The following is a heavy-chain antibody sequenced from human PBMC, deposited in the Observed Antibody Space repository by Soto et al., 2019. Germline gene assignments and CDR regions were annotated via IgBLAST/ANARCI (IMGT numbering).Heavy chain of an antibody. V-gene: IGHV4-30-4*01. D-gene: IGHD5-18*01. CDR3: ARAFNGYLIRGHKTNWFDP. Sequence: PSETLSLTCTVSGGSISSGDYYWSWIRQPPGKGLEWIGYIYYSGSTYYNPSLKSRVTISVDTSKNQFSLKLSSVTAADTAVYYCARAFNGYLIRGHKTNWFDPWGQGTLVTVSS. J-gene: IGHJ5*02. CDR2: IYYSGST. CDR1: GGSISSGDYY.